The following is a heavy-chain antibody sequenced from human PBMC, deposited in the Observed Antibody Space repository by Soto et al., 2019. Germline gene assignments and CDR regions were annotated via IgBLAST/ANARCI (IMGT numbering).Heavy chain of an antibody. CDR1: GGTFSSYA. J-gene: IGHJ4*02. CDR3: ASYMVATGSFDY. CDR2: IIPIFGTA. V-gene: IGHV1-69*13. D-gene: IGHD5-12*01. Sequence: SVKVSCKASGGTFSSYAISWVRQAPGQGLEWMGGIIPIFGTANYAQKFQGRVTITADESTNTAYMELSSLRSEDTAVYYCASYMVATGSFDYWGQGTLVTVSS.